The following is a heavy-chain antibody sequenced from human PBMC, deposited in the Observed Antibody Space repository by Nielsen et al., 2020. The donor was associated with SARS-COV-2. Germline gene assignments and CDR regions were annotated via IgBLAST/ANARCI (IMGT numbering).Heavy chain of an antibody. D-gene: IGHD6-19*01. CDR3: ARGVIAVAGNGMDV. V-gene: IGHV4-34*01. Sequence: SETLSLTCAVYGGSFSGYYWSWIRQPPGKGLEWIGEINHSGSTNYNPSLKSRVTISVDTSKNQFSLKLSSVTAADTDVYYCARGVIAVAGNGMDVWGQGTTVTVSS. J-gene: IGHJ6*02. CDR2: INHSGST. CDR1: GGSFSGYY.